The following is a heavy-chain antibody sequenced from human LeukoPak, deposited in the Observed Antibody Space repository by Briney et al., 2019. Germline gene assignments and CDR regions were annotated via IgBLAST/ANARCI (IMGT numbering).Heavy chain of an antibody. CDR2: FYYSGST. CDR1: LHPISSYY. J-gene: IGHJ3*02. V-gene: IGHV4-59*08. D-gene: IGHD2-8*01. CDR3: ARLDRGGYVLFDS. Sequence: PSETLSLTCTVSLHPISSYYWNWMRQPPGKGLEWLGYFYYSGSTNYIPSLKSRVAISLDTSKSQLSLKLSSMTAADTAMYYCARLDRGGYVLFDSWGQATMVTVSS.